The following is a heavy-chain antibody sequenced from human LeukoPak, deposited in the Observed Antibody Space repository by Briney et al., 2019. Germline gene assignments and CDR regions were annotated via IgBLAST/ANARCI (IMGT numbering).Heavy chain of an antibody. D-gene: IGHD3-10*01. CDR1: GGSISSYY. V-gene: IGHV4-4*07. CDR3: ARDSQIRTMVRGVIRWFDP. Sequence: PSETLSLTCTVSGGSISSYYWSWIRQPAGKGLEWIGRIYTSGSTNYNPSLKSRVTMSVDTSKNQFSLKLSSVTAADTAVYYCARDSQIRTMVRGVIRWFDPWGQGTLVTVSP. CDR2: IYTSGST. J-gene: IGHJ5*02.